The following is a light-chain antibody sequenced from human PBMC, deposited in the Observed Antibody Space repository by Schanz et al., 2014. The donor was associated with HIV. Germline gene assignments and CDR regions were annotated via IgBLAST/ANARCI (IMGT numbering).Light chain of an antibody. V-gene: IGKV1-9*01. Sequence: DIQLTQSPSFLSASVGDRVTITCRASQGISSYLAWYQQMPAKAPKLLIYAASTLHSGVPSRFSGSGSGTEFTLTISSLQPEDFATYYCQQANSFLVTFGPGTKVDIK. CDR1: QGISSY. CDR3: QQANSFLVT. J-gene: IGKJ3*01. CDR2: AAS.